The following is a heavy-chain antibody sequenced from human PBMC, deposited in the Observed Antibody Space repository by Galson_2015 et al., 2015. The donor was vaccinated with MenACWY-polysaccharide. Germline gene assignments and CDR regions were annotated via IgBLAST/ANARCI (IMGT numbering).Heavy chain of an antibody. CDR1: GFTFSSYW. Sequence: SLRLSCAASGFTFSSYWMHWVRQAPGKGLEWVSGIRRDGSRKSYVDSVKGRFTISRDNAKNTLHLQMNSLRVEDTAVYYCARVQGGYSTDWHHAYYFDFWGQGTLVTVSS. CDR3: ARVQGGYSTDWHHAYYFDF. D-gene: IGHD6-13*01. CDR2: IRRDGSRK. V-gene: IGHV3-74*01. J-gene: IGHJ4*02.